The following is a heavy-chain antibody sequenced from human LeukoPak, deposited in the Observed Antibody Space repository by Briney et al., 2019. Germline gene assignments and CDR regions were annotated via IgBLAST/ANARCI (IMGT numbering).Heavy chain of an antibody. CDR3: ARGSPTHYYDSSGYYRPFDY. CDR2: ISAYNGNT. Sequence: GASVKVSCKASGYTFTSYGISWVRQAPGQGLEWMGWISAYNGNTNYAQKLQGRVTMTTDTSTSTAYMELRSLRSDDTAVYYCARGSPTHYYDSSGYYRPFDYWGQGTLVTVSS. D-gene: IGHD3-22*01. V-gene: IGHV1-18*01. J-gene: IGHJ4*02. CDR1: GYTFTSYG.